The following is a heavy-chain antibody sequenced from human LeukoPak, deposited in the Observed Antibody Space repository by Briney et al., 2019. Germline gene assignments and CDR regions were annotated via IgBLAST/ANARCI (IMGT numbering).Heavy chain of an antibody. Sequence: SETLSLTCTVSGGSVSSGDYCWNWIRQPPGKGLEWIGYIDYSGSTYYNPSLKSRVTMSVDTSKNQFSLKLSSVTAADTAVYYCARDSSGYQLDYWGQGTLVTVSS. CDR3: ARDSSGYQLDY. J-gene: IGHJ4*02. CDR2: IDYSGST. CDR1: GGSVSSGDYC. D-gene: IGHD3-22*01. V-gene: IGHV4-30-4*01.